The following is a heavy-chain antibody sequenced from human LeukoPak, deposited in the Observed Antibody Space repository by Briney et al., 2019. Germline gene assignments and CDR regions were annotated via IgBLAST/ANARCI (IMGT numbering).Heavy chain of an antibody. D-gene: IGHD5-12*01. CDR2: ISAYNGNT. V-gene: IGHV1-18*01. J-gene: IGHJ4*02. Sequence: GASVKVSCKASGYTLTTYGINWVRQAPGQGLEWMGWISAYNGNTNYAQKLQGRVTMTTDTSTSTAYMELRSLRSDDTAVYYCAREGALDIVPTDWGQGTLVTVSS. CDR1: GYTLTTYG. CDR3: AREGALDIVPTD.